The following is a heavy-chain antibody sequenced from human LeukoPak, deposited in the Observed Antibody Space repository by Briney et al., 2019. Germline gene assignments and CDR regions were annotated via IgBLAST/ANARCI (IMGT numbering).Heavy chain of an antibody. D-gene: IGHD3-3*01. CDR3: ARHMSGYHSGGNDY. Sequence: SETLSLTCTVSGGSISSYYWSWIRQPPGKGLEWIGYIYYSGSTNYNPSLKSRVTISVDTSKNQFSLKLSSVTAADTAVYYCARHMSGYHSGGNDYWGQGTLVTVSS. V-gene: IGHV4-59*08. J-gene: IGHJ4*02. CDR2: IYYSGST. CDR1: GGSISSYY.